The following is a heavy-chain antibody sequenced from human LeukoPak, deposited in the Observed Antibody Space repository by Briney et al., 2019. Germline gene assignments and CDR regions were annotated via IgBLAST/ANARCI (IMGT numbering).Heavy chain of an antibody. D-gene: IGHD6-19*01. CDR1: GDTFSSYA. V-gene: IGHV1-69*04. CDR2: IIPILGIP. J-gene: IGHJ4*02. Sequence: SVKVSCKASGDTFSSYAINWVRQAPGQGLEWMGRIIPILGIPNYAQKFQGRVTITADKSTSTAYMELSSLRSEDTAIYYCARELAQGMTVAGTSLDYWGQGTVVTVSS. CDR3: ARELAQGMTVAGTSLDY.